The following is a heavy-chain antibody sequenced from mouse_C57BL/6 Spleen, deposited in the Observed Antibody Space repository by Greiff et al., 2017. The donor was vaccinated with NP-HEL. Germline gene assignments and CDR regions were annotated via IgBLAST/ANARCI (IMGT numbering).Heavy chain of an antibody. J-gene: IGHJ3*01. CDR2: IDPSDSYT. CDR3: ALDGYFAY. Sequence: VQLQQPGAELVMPGASVKLSCKASGYTFTSYWMHWVKQRPGQGLAWIGEIDPSDSYTNYNQKFKGKSTLTVDKSSSTAYMQLSSLTSDDSAVYYCALDGYFAYWGQGTLVTVSA. CDR1: GYTFTSYW. D-gene: IGHD2-3*01. V-gene: IGHV1-69*01.